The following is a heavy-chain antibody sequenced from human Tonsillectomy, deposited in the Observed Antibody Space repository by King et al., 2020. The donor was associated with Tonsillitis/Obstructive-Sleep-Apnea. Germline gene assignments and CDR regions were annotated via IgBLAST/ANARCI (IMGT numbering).Heavy chain of an antibody. Sequence: EVQLVESGGGLVKPGGSLRLSCAASGFTFSNAWRSWVRQAPGKGLEWVGRLKSKNDGGTTDYAAPVKGRFTLSRDDSKNTLYLQMKSLKTEDTAVYYCPTDSSYIYYYFYMHGWGKGTPVTLSS. J-gene: IGHJ6*03. D-gene: IGHD6-6*01. CDR3: PTDSSYIYYYFYMHG. CDR1: GFTFSNAW. V-gene: IGHV3-15*01. CDR2: LKSKNDGGTT.